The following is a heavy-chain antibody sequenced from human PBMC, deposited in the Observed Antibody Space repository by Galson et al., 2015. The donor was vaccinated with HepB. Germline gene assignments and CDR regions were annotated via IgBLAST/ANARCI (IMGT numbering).Heavy chain of an antibody. Sequence: SLRLSCAASGFTFSSYAMHWVRQAPGKGLEYVPAISSNGGSTYYADSVKGRFTISRDNSKNTLYLQMSSLRAEDTAVYYCVKEGSYGSGNVNYWGQGTLVTVSS. CDR2: ISSNGGST. D-gene: IGHD3-10*01. J-gene: IGHJ4*02. V-gene: IGHV3-64D*06. CDR3: VKEGSYGSGNVNY. CDR1: GFTFSSYA.